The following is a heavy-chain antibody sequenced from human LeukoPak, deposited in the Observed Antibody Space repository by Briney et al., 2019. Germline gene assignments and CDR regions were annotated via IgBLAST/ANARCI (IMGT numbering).Heavy chain of an antibody. J-gene: IGHJ6*03. CDR2: ISSSGSTI. CDR3: ARVSAGTFYYYYYMDV. CDR1: GFTFSDYY. D-gene: IGHD1-1*01. Sequence: GGSLRLSCAASGFTFSDYYMSWIRQAPGKGLEWVSYISSSGSTIYYADSVKGRFTISRDNSKNTLYLQMNSLRAEDTAVYYCARVSAGTFYYYYYMDVWGKGTTVTVSS. V-gene: IGHV3-11*04.